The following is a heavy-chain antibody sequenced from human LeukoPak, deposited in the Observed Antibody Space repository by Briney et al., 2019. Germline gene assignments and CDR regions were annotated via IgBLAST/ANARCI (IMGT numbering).Heavy chain of an antibody. Sequence: ASVKVSCKASGYTLTGYYMHWVRQAPGQGLEWMGWINPNSGGTNYAQKFQGRVTMTRDTSISTAYMELSRLRSDDTAVYYCARDKGGGSYYDYWGQGTLVTVSS. CDR1: GYTLTGYY. D-gene: IGHD1-26*01. CDR2: INPNSGGT. J-gene: IGHJ4*02. V-gene: IGHV1-2*02. CDR3: ARDKGGGSYYDY.